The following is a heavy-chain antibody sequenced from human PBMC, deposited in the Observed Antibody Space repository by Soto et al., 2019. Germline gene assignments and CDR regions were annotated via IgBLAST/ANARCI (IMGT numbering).Heavy chain of an antibody. J-gene: IGHJ4*02. CDR2: IWYDGSNK. Sequence: PVGSMRLSCAASGFTFSSYGMHWVSQAPGKGLEWVAVIWYDGSNKYYADSVKGRFTISRDNSKNTLYLQMNSLRAEDTAVYYCARDHYDYIWGSYRYNAYFDYWGQGTPVTVSS. V-gene: IGHV3-33*01. CDR1: GFTFSSYG. CDR3: ARDHYDYIWGSYRYNAYFDY. D-gene: IGHD3-16*02.